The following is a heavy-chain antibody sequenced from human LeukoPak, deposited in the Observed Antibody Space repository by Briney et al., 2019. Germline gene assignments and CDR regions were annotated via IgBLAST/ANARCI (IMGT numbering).Heavy chain of an antibody. CDR3: ATYWPGPYGDYEGYYYMDV. V-gene: IGHV1-69*05. CDR1: GGTLSSYA. Sequence: ASVKVSCKASGGTLSSYAISWVRQAPGQGLEWMGRIIPIFGTANYAQKFQGRVTITTDESTSTAYMELSSLRSEDTAVYYCATYWPGPYGDYEGYYYMDVWGKGTTVTVSS. CDR2: IIPIFGTA. J-gene: IGHJ6*03. D-gene: IGHD4-17*01.